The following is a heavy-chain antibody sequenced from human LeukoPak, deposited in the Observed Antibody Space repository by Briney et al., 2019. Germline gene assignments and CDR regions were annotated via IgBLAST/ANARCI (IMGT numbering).Heavy chain of an antibody. CDR1: GYTFTGYY. J-gene: IGHJ4*02. D-gene: IGHD3-3*01. V-gene: IGHV1-69*13. CDR2: IIPIFGTA. Sequence: SVKVSCKASGYTFTGYYMHWVRQAPGQGLEWMGGIIPIFGTANYAQKFQGRVTITADESTSTAYMELSSLRSEDTAVYYCARGPTGHFLEWLLPFDYWGQGTLVTVSS. CDR3: ARGPTGHFLEWLLPFDY.